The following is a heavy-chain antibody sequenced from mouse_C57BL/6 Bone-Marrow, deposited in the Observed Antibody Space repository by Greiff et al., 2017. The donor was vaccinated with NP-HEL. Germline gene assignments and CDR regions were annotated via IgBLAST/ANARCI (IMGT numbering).Heavy chain of an antibody. CDR1: GFSFNTYA. D-gene: IGHD2-2*01. Sequence: EVHLVESGGGLVQPKGSLKLSCAASGFSFNTYAMNWVRQAPGKGLEWVARIRSKSNNYATYYADSVKDRFTISRDDSESMLYLQMNNLKTEDTAMYYCVRQWLRGAYWGQGTLVTVSA. J-gene: IGHJ3*01. V-gene: IGHV10-1*01. CDR3: VRQWLRGAY. CDR2: IRSKSNNYAT.